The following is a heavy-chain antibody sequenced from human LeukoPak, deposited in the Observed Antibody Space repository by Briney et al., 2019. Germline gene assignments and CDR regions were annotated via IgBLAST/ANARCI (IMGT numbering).Heavy chain of an antibody. V-gene: IGHV3-74*01. Sequence: PGGSLRLSCAASGFTFSGYWMHWVRQAPGKGLVWVSRTNIDGGNTNYADSVKGRFTISRDNAKDTLYLQMNSLRAEDTAVYYCTRELSGSSSRHFDYWGQGTLVTVSS. CDR3: TRELSGSSSRHFDY. J-gene: IGHJ4*02. D-gene: IGHD2-15*01. CDR2: TNIDGGNT. CDR1: GFTFSGYW.